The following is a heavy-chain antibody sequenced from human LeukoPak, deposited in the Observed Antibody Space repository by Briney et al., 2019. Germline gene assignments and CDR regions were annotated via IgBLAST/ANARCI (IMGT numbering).Heavy chain of an antibody. V-gene: IGHV3-66*01. CDR3: ARDRGGITY. CDR2: IYSGDSQ. J-gene: IGHJ4*02. Sequence: GGSLRLSCAASGFTVSSNYMSWVRQAPGKGLEWVSGIYSGDSQYYADSVKGRFTISRDNSKNTLYLQMNSLRGEDTAVYYCARDRGGITYWGQGTLVTVSS. CDR1: GFTVSSNY. D-gene: IGHD5-24*01.